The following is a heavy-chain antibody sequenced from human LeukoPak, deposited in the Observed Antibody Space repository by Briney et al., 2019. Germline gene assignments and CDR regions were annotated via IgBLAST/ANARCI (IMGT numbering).Heavy chain of an antibody. J-gene: IGHJ4*02. V-gene: IGHV3-30*02. CDR2: IRYDGSNK. CDR3: AKDRGIAAAADY. D-gene: IGHD6-13*01. CDR1: GFTFDDYG. Sequence: GGSLRLSCAASGFTFDDYGMSWVRQAPGKGLEWVAFIRYDGSNKYYADSVKGRFTISRDNSKNTLYVQMNSLRAEDTAVYYCAKDRGIAAAADYWGQGTLVTVSS.